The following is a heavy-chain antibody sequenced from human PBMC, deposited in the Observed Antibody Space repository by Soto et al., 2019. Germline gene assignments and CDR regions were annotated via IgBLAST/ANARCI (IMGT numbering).Heavy chain of an antibody. CDR1: GGSISSGGYY. Sequence: SETLSLTCTVSGGSISSGGYYWSWIRQHPGKGLEWIGYIYYSGSTYYNPSLKSRVTISVDTSKNQFSLKLSSVTAADTAVYYCAGIYSGSPGGTLRYWGQGTLVTSPQ. J-gene: IGHJ4*02. D-gene: IGHD1-26*01. V-gene: IGHV4-31*03. CDR2: IYYSGST. CDR3: AGIYSGSPGGTLRY.